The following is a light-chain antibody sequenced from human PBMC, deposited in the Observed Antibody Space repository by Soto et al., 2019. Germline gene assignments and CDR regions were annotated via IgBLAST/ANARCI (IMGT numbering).Light chain of an antibody. CDR3: CSYAVSSTFPNWV. Sequence: QSVLTQPASVSGSPGQSITISCTGTSSDVGSYNLVSWYQQHPGKAPKLMIYEVSKRPSGVSNRFSGSKSGNTASLTISGLQAEDEADYYCCSYAVSSTFPNWVFGGGTQLTVL. V-gene: IGLV2-23*02. CDR1: SSDVGSYNL. J-gene: IGLJ3*02. CDR2: EVS.